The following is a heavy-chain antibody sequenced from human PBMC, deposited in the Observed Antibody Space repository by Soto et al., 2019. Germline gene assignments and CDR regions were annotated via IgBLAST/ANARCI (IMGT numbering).Heavy chain of an antibody. CDR2: IYHSGRT. V-gene: IGHV4-39*01. D-gene: IGHD2-8*01. CDR1: GGSISSNAYY. J-gene: IGHJ1*01. Sequence: QLQLQESGPGLVKPSETLSLTCTVSGGSISSNAYYWGWIRQAPGKGLEWIGNIYHSGRTYYSPSLKSRLTISVDTSKSQFSLELSSVTAADTALYYCATNDGLYFQHWGQGTLVTVSS. CDR3: ATNDGLYFQH.